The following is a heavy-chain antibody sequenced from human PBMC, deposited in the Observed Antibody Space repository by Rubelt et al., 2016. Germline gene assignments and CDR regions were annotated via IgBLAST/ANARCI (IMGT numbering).Heavy chain of an antibody. Sequence: QVQLVQSGAEVKKPGASVKVSCKASGYTFTGYYMHWVRQAPGQGLEWVGRINPNSGGTNYAQKLQGRVTMTRDTSITTAYMELSRLRSDDTAVFYCATGIVVVPAHVPSRDYWGQGTLVTVSS. CDR3: ATGIVVVPAHVPSRDY. D-gene: IGHD2-2*01. J-gene: IGHJ4*02. V-gene: IGHV1-2*06. CDR2: INPNSGGT. CDR1: GYTFTGYY.